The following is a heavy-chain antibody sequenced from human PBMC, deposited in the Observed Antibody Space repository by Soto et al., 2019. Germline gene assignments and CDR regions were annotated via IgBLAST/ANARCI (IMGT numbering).Heavy chain of an antibody. Sequence: QVQLVESGGGVVQPGRSLRLSCAASGFTFNRHPLHWVRQAPGKGLEWVAVISHDGNNKYYADSVKGRFTISRDNSRNMLYLQMHGLRTEDTAIFYCARASGHIYATLHGPFDHWGQGALVTVSS. CDR2: ISHDGNNK. CDR3: ARASGHIYATLHGPFDH. CDR1: GFTFNRHP. D-gene: IGHD2-8*01. J-gene: IGHJ4*02. V-gene: IGHV3-30-3*01.